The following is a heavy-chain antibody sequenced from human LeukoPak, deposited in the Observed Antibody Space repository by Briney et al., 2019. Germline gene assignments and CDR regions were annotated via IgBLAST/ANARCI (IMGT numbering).Heavy chain of an antibody. CDR3: AKDDYYDTSGYRD. V-gene: IGHV3-23*01. CDR2: ISDSGGST. Sequence: SGGSLRLSCAASGFTFSISAMSWVRQAPGKGLEWVSGISDSGGSTFYADSVKGRFTISRDNSKNTLYLQMNSLRAEDTAVYYCAKDDYYDTSGYRDWGQGTLVTVSS. J-gene: IGHJ4*02. D-gene: IGHD3-22*01. CDR1: GFTFSISA.